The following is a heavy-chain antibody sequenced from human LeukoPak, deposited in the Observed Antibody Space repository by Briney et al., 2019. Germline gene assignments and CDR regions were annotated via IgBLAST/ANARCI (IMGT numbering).Heavy chain of an antibody. J-gene: IGHJ4*02. V-gene: IGHV4-34*01. D-gene: IGHD2-21*01. CDR1: GGSFSGNY. CDR3: ARVPDFIARPCDS. CDR2: SSPTGDIT. Sequence: SETLSLTCAVYGGSFSGNYWTLIRQTPGRGLEWIGESSPTGDITGYNPSLRGRATISVDSSKNQFSLKLTSVTAADTGVYYCARVPDFIARPCDSWGPGTLVTVSS.